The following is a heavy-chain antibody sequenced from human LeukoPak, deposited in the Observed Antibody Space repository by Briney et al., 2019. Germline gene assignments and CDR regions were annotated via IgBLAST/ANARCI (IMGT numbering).Heavy chain of an antibody. J-gene: IGHJ4*02. CDR2: INPNSGGT. V-gene: IGHV1-2*02. D-gene: IGHD6-19*01. Sequence: ASVKVSCKASEYTFTGYYMHWVRQAPGQGLEWMGWINPNSGGTKTAQTFQGRVTMTRDTSISTAYMELSRLRSDDTAVYFCARSVVAGSGNFDYWGQGTLVTVSS. CDR1: EYTFTGYY. CDR3: ARSVVAGSGNFDY.